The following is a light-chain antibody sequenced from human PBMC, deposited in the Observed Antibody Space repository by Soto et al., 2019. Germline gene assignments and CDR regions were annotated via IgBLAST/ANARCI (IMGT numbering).Light chain of an antibody. V-gene: IGKV3-11*01. CDR3: QQCANWPPKWT. J-gene: IGKJ1*01. CDR1: QSVSTF. Sequence: EVFLTQSPSTLSLSPVEIAALSCKASQSVSTFLAWYQQKPGQAPRLLIYDASNRATGIPARFSGSGSGTDFTLTISSLEPEDFAVYYCQQCANWPPKWTFGQGTKVDI. CDR2: DAS.